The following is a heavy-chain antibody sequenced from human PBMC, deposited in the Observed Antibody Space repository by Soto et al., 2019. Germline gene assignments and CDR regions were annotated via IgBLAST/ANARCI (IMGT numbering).Heavy chain of an antibody. D-gene: IGHD1-26*01. Sequence: PSETLSLTCAVYGGSFSGQYWSWIRQPPGKGLEWIGEINHSGSINYNPSLESRVTISVDTSKNQFSLKLSSVTAADTAVYYCATQEVGGTYVYTFDPWGQGTLVTVSS. CDR1: GGSFSGQY. CDR3: ATQEVGGTYVYTFDP. V-gene: IGHV4-34*01. J-gene: IGHJ5*02. CDR2: INHSGSI.